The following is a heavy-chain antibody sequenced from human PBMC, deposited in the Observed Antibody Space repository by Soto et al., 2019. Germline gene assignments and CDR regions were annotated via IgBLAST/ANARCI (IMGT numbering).Heavy chain of an antibody. D-gene: IGHD3-22*01. V-gene: IGHV3-30*18. CDR1: GFTFSSYG. J-gene: IGHJ4*02. CDR2: ISHDGSNK. Sequence: GGSLRLSCAASGFTFSSYGMHWVRQAPGKGLEWVAVISHDGSNKYYADSVKGRFTISRDNSKNTLYLQMNSLRAEDTAVYYCAKEKPEFYYDSSGYYLYFDYWGQGTLVTVSS. CDR3: AKEKPEFYYDSSGYYLYFDY.